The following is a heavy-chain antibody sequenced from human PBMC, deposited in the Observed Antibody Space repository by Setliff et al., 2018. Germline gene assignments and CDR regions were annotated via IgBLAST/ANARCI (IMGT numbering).Heavy chain of an antibody. CDR2: ISSSGSTI. D-gene: IGHD3-22*01. Sequence: PGGSLRLSCAASGFTFSDYYMSWIRQAPGKGLEWVSYISSSGSTIYYADSVKGRFTISRDNAKDSLYLQMNSLRAEDTAVYYCARAGYSSARWAFDIWGQGTMVTVSS. V-gene: IGHV3-11*04. J-gene: IGHJ3*02. CDR3: ARAGYSSARWAFDI. CDR1: GFTFSDYY.